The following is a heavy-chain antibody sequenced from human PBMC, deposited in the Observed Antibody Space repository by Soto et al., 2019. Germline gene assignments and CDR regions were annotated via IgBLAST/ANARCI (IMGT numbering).Heavy chain of an antibody. J-gene: IGHJ6*03. D-gene: IGHD6-6*01. Sequence: GGSLRLSCAASGFTFSGSAMHWVRQASGKGLEWVGRIRSKANSYATAYAASVKGRFTISRDDSKNTAYLQMNSLKTEDTAVYYCTRRGYSSSSVYYYYYYYMDVWGKGTTVTVSS. CDR3: TRRGYSSSSVYYYYYYYMDV. CDR2: IRSKANSYAT. CDR1: GFTFSGSA. V-gene: IGHV3-73*01.